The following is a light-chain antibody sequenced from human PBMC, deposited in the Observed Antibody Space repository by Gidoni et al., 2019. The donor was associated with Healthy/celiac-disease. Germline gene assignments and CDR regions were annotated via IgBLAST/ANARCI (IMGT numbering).Light chain of an antibody. CDR2: KAA. CDR1: QSISSG. J-gene: IGKJ4*01. Sequence: IQMTQSPSTLSASVGDRVTITCRASQSISSGLAWYQQKPGKAPKLLIYKAASLESGVPSRFSGSGSGTEFTLTISSLQPDDFATYYCQQYNSYSLTFGGGTKVEIK. CDR3: QQYNSYSLT. V-gene: IGKV1-5*03.